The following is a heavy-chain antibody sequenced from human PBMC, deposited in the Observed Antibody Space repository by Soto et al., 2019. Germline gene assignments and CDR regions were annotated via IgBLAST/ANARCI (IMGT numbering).Heavy chain of an antibody. CDR1: GFTFSNAW. CDR2: IKSKTDGGTT. J-gene: IGHJ4*02. Sequence: EVQLVESGGGLVKPGGSLRLSCAASGFTFSNAWMSWVRQAPGKGLEWVSRIKSKTDGGTTDYAAPVKGRFTISRDDSKNTLYLQMNSLKTEDTAVYYCTTRAYYYGSGSLYYFDYWGQGTLVTVSS. D-gene: IGHD3-10*01. CDR3: TTRAYYYGSGSLYYFDY. V-gene: IGHV3-15*01.